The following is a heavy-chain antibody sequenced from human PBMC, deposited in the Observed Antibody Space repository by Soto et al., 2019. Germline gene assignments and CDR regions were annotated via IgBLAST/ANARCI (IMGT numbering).Heavy chain of an antibody. CDR3: AKDVDRLGELWGYFQN. Sequence: PGGSLRLSFSVSGFMFEDYAIHWGRQAPGKGVEWVSGINWNGVHKGYADSVKGRFTISRDNAKKSLYLQMNYLRPEDTALYFCAKDVDRLGELWGYFQNWGQGTVVTVSS. D-gene: IGHD3-16*01. V-gene: IGHV3-9*01. CDR1: GFMFEDYA. J-gene: IGHJ1*01. CDR2: INWNGVHK.